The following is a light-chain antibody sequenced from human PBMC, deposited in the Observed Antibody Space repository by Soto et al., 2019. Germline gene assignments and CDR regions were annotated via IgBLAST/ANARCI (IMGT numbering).Light chain of an antibody. CDR2: EAT. CDR3: CSYARSSTAV. CDR1: SSDVGSYNL. V-gene: IGLV2-23*01. J-gene: IGLJ3*02. Sequence: QSVLTQPASVSGSPGQSITISCTGTSSDVGSYNLVSRYQQHPGKAPKLMIYEATKRPSGVSNRFSGSKSGNTASMTISGLQAEDEADYYCCSYARSSTAVFGGGTKLTVL.